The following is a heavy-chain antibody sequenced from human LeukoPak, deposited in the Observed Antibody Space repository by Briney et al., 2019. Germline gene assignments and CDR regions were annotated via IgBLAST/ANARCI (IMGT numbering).Heavy chain of an antibody. J-gene: IGHJ5*02. CDR3: ARLAPDYADYWFDP. Sequence: GESLKISCQTSGYDFSTKWIGWVRQMPGKGLEWMGIIYPLESITKYSPAFQGHVTLTADTSINTAFLQWTSLKASDTAIYYRARLAPDYADYWFDPWGQGTLVTVSS. CDR1: GYDFSTKW. D-gene: IGHD4-17*01. CDR2: IYPLESIT. V-gene: IGHV5-51*01.